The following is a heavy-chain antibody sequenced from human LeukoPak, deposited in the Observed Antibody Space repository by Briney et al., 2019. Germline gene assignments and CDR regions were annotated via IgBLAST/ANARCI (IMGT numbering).Heavy chain of an antibody. Sequence: SVKVSCKSSGGTFNSYAVSWVRQAPGQGLEWMGGIIAVFGTGNYAQKFQGRVTLTTDESTSTVYMELSSLTSEDTAIYYCARGKFGTCSSTSCPFDYWGQGTLVTVSS. CDR3: ARGKFGTCSSTSCPFDY. CDR1: GGTFNSYA. V-gene: IGHV1-69*05. CDR2: IIAVFGTG. J-gene: IGHJ4*02. D-gene: IGHD2-2*01.